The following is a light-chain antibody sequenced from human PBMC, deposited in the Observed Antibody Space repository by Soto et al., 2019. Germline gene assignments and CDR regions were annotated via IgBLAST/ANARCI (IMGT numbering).Light chain of an antibody. CDR2: GAS. CDR1: QSLSSSY. CDR3: QQYASSIT. Sequence: EIVLTQSPGTLSLSPGERATLSCRASQSLSSSYLAWYQQKPGQAPRLLIYGASSRATGIPDRFSGSGSGTDFTLTISRLEPEDFAVYYCQQYASSITFGGGTKVEIK. J-gene: IGKJ4*01. V-gene: IGKV3-20*01.